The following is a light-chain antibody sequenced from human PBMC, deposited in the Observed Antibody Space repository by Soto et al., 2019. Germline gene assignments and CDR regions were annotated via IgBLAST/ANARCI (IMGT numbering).Light chain of an antibody. V-gene: IGLV2-14*01. J-gene: IGLJ2*01. CDR2: DVS. Sequence: QSALTQPPSVSGSPGQSITISCTGTSSDVGGYNYVSWYQQHPGKAPKLMIYDVSNRPSGVSNRFSGSKSGNTASLTISGLQAEDEADYYCSSYTSSSTLVVFGGGTNSPS. CDR3: SSYTSSSTLVV. CDR1: SSDVGGYNY.